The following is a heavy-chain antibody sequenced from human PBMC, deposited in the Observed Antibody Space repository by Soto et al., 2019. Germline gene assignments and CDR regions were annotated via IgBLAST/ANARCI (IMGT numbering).Heavy chain of an antibody. V-gene: IGHV1-69*12. CDR2: IIPIFGTA. D-gene: IGHD3-22*01. CDR1: GGTFNSYA. CDR3: ARPVRSYQDSGGPSAWCDP. J-gene: IGHJ5*02. Sequence: QVQLVQSGAEVKKPGSSVKVSCKASGGTFNSYAISWVRQAPGQGLEWMGGIIPIFGTAKYAQKFQGRVTITADDATSTDYMELSSLRSEDTAVYYCARPVRSYQDSGGPSAWCDPWGRGTLVIVAS.